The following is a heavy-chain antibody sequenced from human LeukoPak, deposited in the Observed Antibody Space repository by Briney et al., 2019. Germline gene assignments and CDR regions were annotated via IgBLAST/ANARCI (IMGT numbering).Heavy chain of an antibody. D-gene: IGHD5-18*01. CDR3: ARSWIQLWLLGY. Sequence: GGSLRLSCAASGFTFSSYAMSWVRQAPGKGLEWVSAISGSRGSTYYADSVKGRFTISRDNSKNTLYLQMNSLRAEDTAVYYCARSWIQLWLLGYWGQGTLVTVSS. V-gene: IGHV3-23*01. J-gene: IGHJ4*02. CDR2: ISGSRGST. CDR1: GFTFSSYA.